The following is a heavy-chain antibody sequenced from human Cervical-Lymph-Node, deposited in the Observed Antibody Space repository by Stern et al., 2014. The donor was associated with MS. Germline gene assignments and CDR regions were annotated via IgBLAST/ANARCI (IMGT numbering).Heavy chain of an antibody. CDR1: GYTFTGYY. D-gene: IGHD7-27*01. Sequence: VQLVESGAEVKKPGASVKVSCKASGYTFTGYYMHWVRQAPGQGLEWMGWINPNSGGTNYAQKFQGWVTMTRDTSISTAYMELSRLRSDDTAVYYCARGQNWGGYYYYGMDVWGQGTTVTVSS. CDR2: INPNSGGT. V-gene: IGHV1-2*04. CDR3: ARGQNWGGYYYYGMDV. J-gene: IGHJ6*02.